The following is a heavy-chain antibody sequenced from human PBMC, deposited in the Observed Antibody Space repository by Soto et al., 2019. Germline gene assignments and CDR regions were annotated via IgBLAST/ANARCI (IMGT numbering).Heavy chain of an antibody. CDR1: GYTFTSYS. CDR3: ASAMKYSYGYL. V-gene: IGHV5-51*01. CDR2: IYTSDSDT. Sequence: RGESLKISCKGSGYTFTSYSIGWVRQMPGKGLEWMGIIYTSDSDTRYSPSFQGQVTISVDRSISTAYLQWSSLKASDTAIYYCASAMKYSYGYLWGQGTLVTSPQ. J-gene: IGHJ4*02. D-gene: IGHD5-18*01.